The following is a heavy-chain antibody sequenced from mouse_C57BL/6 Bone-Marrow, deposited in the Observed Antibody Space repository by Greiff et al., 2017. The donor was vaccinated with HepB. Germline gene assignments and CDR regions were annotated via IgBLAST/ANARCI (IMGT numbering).Heavy chain of an antibody. Sequence: VKLVESGAELAKPGASVKLSCKASGYTFTSYWMHWVKQRPGQGLEWIGYINPSSGNTKYNQKFKDKATLTADKSSSTAYMQLSSLTSEDSAVYYWASPSYYYGYDFDYWGQGTTLTVSS. V-gene: IGHV1-7*01. CDR3: ASPSYYYGYDFDY. J-gene: IGHJ2*01. CDR1: GYTFTSYW. CDR2: INPSSGNT. D-gene: IGHD1-1*01.